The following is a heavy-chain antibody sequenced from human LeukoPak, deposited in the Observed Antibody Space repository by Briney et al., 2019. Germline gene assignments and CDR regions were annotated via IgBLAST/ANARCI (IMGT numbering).Heavy chain of an antibody. CDR3: ASGGYYYYYGMDV. V-gene: IGHV3-53*01. J-gene: IGHJ6*02. CDR1: GFTFSNYP. D-gene: IGHD2-15*01. CDR2: IYSGGST. Sequence: PGGSLRLSCAASGFTFSNYPMYWVRQAPGKGLEWVSVIYSGGSTYYADSVKGRFTISRDNSKNTLYLQMNSLRAEDTAVYYCASGGYYYYYGMDVWGQGTTVTVSS.